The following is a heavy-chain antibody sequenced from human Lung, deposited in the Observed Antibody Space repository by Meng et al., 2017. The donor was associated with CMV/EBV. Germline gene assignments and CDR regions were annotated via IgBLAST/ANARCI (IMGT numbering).Heavy chain of an antibody. V-gene: IGHV2-5*01. J-gene: IGHJ3*02. CDR2: IYWNDNK. Sequence: SGPTLAKPTQILTLTCTFPGFSLRTSGEGVGWIRQPPGKAPEYLGLIYWNDNKRYSPSLGSRITITKDTSRNQVVLTMTNLDPVDTAVYYCAHRLPYDWKSPLNAFDNWGLGTMVTVSS. D-gene: IGHD1-1*01. CDR1: GFSLRTSGEG. CDR3: AHRLPYDWKSPLNAFDN.